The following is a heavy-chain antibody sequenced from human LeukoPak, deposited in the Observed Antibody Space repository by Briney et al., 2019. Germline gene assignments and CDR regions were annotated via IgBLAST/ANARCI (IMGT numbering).Heavy chain of an antibody. D-gene: IGHD2-15*01. CDR2: IYHSGST. V-gene: IGHV4-30-2*01. CDR3: ARGVLTLGRHGFDP. CDR1: GGSISSGSYY. J-gene: IGHJ5*02. Sequence: PSQTLSLTCTVSGGSISSGSYYWSWIRQPPGKGLEWIGYIYHSGSTYYNPSLKSRVTISVDRSKNQFSLKLSSVTAADTAVYYGARGVLTLGRHGFDPWGQGTLVTVSS.